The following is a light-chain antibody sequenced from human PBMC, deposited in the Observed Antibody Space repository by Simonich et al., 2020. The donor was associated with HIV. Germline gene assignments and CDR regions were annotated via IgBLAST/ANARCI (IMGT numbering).Light chain of an antibody. CDR2: GAS. J-gene: IGKJ1*01. CDR1: QSVGSN. CDR3: QQYNNWPRT. V-gene: IGKV3-15*01. Sequence: EIVMTQSPATLSVSPGERATLSCRASQSVGSNLAWYQQKPGQAPRLLIYGASTRATDIPARFSARGSGTEFTLTISSMQSEDFAVYYCQQYNNWPRTFGQGTKVEIK.